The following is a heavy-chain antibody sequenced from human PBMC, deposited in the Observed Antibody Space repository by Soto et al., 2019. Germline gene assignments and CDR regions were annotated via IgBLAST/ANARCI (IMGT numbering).Heavy chain of an antibody. CDR3: ARAYPLRYSSSWYLSQDRGFFDY. Sequence: QVQLVQSGAEVKKPGASVKVSCKASGYTFTSYGISWVRQAPGQGLEWMGWISAYNGNTNYAQKLQCGVTMTTDTSTSPAYMELRSLSSDGTAVYYCARAYPLRYSSSWYLSQDRGFFDYWGQGTLVTVSS. D-gene: IGHD6-13*01. V-gene: IGHV1-18*01. CDR1: GYTFTSYG. J-gene: IGHJ4*02. CDR2: ISAYNGNT.